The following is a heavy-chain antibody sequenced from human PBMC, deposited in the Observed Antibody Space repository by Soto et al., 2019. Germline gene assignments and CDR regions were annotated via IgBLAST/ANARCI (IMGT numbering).Heavy chain of an antibody. J-gene: IGHJ4*02. CDR1: GDSISSGGNY. Sequence: SETLSLTCSVSGDSISSGGNYWGWLRQHPGKGLEWIGYIYYSGTTYYKPSLKNRLTISVDPSKSHFSLKLSSVTAADTAVYYCARSFPGMTGRYFDYWVPGTLVTVSS. CDR3: ARSFPGMTGRYFDY. V-gene: IGHV4-31*03. D-gene: IGHD1-20*01. CDR2: IYYSGTT.